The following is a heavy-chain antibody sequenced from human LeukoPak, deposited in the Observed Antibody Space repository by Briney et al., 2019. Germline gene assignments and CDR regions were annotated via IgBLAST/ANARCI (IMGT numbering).Heavy chain of an antibody. Sequence: LPGGSLRLSCAASGFTFSSYAMHWVRQAPGKGLEWVAVISYDGSNKYYADSVKGRFTISRDNSKNTLYLQMNSLRAEDTAVYYCARVGIAAAAYYLDYWGQGTLVTVSS. V-gene: IGHV3-30-3*01. CDR2: ISYDGSNK. CDR3: ARVGIAAAAYYLDY. J-gene: IGHJ4*02. CDR1: GFTFSSYA. D-gene: IGHD6-13*01.